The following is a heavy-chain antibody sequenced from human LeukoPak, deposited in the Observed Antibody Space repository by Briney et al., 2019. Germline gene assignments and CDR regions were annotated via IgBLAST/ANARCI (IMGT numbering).Heavy chain of an antibody. CDR3: AKENTQWELLKGSDY. D-gene: IGHD1-26*01. J-gene: IGHJ4*02. CDR2: LSGSGFTT. V-gene: IGHV3-23*01. CDR1: GFTFNNYA. Sequence: GGSLRLSCAASGFTFNNYAMSCVRQAPGKGLEWFSGLSGSGFTTYYADSVNGRFTISRDNSKNTVYLQMNCLRAEDTAVYYCAKENTQWELLKGSDYWGQGTLVTVSS.